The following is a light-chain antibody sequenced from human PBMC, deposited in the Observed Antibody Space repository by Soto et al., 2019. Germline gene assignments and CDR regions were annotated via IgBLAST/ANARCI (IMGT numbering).Light chain of an antibody. V-gene: IGLV2-8*01. J-gene: IGLJ1*01. Sequence: QSALTQPPSASGSPGQSVTISCTGTSNDVGGYDFVSWYQQHPGRAPKLIIVEVNKWPSGVPDRFSASKSGNTASLTVSWLQAEDEADYYCSSYAGDNTYVFGPGTKVTVL. CDR1: SNDVGGYDF. CDR2: EVN. CDR3: SSYAGDNTYV.